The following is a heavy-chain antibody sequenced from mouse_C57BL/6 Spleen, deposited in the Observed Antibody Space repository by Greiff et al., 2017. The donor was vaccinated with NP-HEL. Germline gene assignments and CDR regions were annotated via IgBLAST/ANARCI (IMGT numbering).Heavy chain of an antibody. CDR3: ASDLGLDY. D-gene: IGHD4-1*01. V-gene: IGHV1-26*01. CDR2: INPNNGGT. CDR1: GYTFTDYY. J-gene: IGHJ2*01. Sequence: VQLQQSGPELVKPGASVKISCKASGYTFTDYYMNWVKQSHGKSLEWIGDINPNNGGTSYNQKFKGKATLTVDKSSSTAYMELRSLTSEDSAVYYCASDLGLDYWGQGTTLTVSS.